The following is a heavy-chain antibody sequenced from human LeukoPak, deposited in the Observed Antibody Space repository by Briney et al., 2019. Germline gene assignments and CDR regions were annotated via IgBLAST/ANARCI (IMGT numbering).Heavy chain of an antibody. CDR3: ARLGYIAPAGSYSYHALDV. Sequence: SETLSLTCTVSGGSISGFSWSWVWQRPPPGLNYICSIYYSGGTDYNPSLRSRVTMSVDTSKNQISLRLSSVTAADTAVYYCARLGYIAPAGSYSYHALDVWGQGTTVTVSS. V-gene: IGHV4-59*08. CDR1: GGSISGFS. CDR2: IYYSGGT. J-gene: IGHJ6*02. D-gene: IGHD6-13*01.